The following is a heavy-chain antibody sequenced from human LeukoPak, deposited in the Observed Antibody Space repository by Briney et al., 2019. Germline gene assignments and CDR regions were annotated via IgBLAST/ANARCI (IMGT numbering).Heavy chain of an antibody. CDR1: GFTFDDYA. J-gene: IGHJ4*02. Sequence: PGGSLRLSCAASGFTFDDYAMHWVRQAPGKGLEWVSGISWNSGSIGYADSVKGRFTISRDNAKNSLYLQMNSLRAEDTALYYCAKDQGGWFGELSKPFDYWGQGTLVTVSS. CDR2: ISWNSGSI. CDR3: AKDQGGWFGELSKPFDY. D-gene: IGHD3-10*01. V-gene: IGHV3-9*01.